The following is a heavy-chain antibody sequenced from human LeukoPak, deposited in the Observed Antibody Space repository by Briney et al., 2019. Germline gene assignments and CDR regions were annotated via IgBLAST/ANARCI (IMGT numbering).Heavy chain of an antibody. CDR1: GYTFTGYY. Sequence: ASVKVSCKASGYTFTGYYMHWVRQAPGQGLEWMGWINPNSGGTNYAQKFQGRVTMTRDTSISTAYMELSRLRSDDTAVYYCARGLTYYYASSGYYSPYYYYYMDVWGKGTTVTISS. CDR3: ARGLTYYYASSGYYSPYYYYYMDV. J-gene: IGHJ6*03. V-gene: IGHV1-2*02. CDR2: INPNSGGT. D-gene: IGHD3-22*01.